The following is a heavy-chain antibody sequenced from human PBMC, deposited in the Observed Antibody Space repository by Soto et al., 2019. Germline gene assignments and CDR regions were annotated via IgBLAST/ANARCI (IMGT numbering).Heavy chain of an antibody. CDR1: GYTFTSFD. J-gene: IGHJ6*02. D-gene: IGHD3-16*01. CDR2: MNPNSGNT. Sequence: QVQLVQSGAEVKKPGASVKVSCEASGYTFTSFDINWVRQAPGHGLEWMGWMNPNSGNTGYAQKFQGRVTMTRDTSMSTASMELSSLRSENTAVYYCARWGTYKSRPVFHVMDVYGQGTTVTVSS. CDR3: ARWGTYKSRPVFHVMDV. V-gene: IGHV1-8*01.